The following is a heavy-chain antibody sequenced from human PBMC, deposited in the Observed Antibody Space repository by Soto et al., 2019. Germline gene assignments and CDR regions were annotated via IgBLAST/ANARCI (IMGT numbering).Heavy chain of an antibody. J-gene: IGHJ4*02. D-gene: IGHD2-15*01. V-gene: IGHV3-11*01. CDR3: ARDYWPWNFDN. CDR1: GFTFSDYY. Sequence: GGSLRLSCAGSGFTFSDYYMSWIRQARGKGLGWVSYISSSGNIIYYSDSVKGRFTISRDNAKNSLYLQMNSLRAEDTAVYYCARDYWPWNFDNWGQGTLVTVSS. CDR2: ISSSGNII.